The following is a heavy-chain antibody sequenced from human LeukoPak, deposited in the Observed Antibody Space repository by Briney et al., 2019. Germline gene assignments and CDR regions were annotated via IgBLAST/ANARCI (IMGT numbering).Heavy chain of an antibody. D-gene: IGHD4-23*01. CDR2: ISYDGSNK. Sequence: PGGSLRLSCAASGFTFSNYAMHWVRQAPGKGLEWVGFISYDGSNKYHADSVKGRFTIYRDNTKNTLYLQMNSLRIEDTAVYYCVRGYCCNGGDWGQGTLVTVSS. V-gene: IGHV3-30-3*01. CDR1: GFTFSNYA. CDR3: VRGYCCNGGD. J-gene: IGHJ4*02.